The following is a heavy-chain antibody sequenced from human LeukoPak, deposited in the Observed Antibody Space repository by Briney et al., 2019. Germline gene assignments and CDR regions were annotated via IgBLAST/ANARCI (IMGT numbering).Heavy chain of an antibody. J-gene: IGHJ6*03. CDR2: ISSGSSYI. V-gene: IGHV3-21*01. D-gene: IGHD2-15*01. Sequence: GGSLRLSCTASGFIFTTYGMNWVRQAPGKGLEWVSSISSGSSYIYYADSVKGRFTISRDDAKNSLYLQMNRLRAEDTAVYYYCTYGGRMRCLYYYHMDVWGKGTTVTVSS. CDR1: GFIFTTYG. CDR3: CTYGGRMRCLYYYHMDV.